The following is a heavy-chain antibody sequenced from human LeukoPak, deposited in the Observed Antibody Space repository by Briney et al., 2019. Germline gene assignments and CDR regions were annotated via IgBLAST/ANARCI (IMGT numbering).Heavy chain of an antibody. CDR1: GGSISSSSSY. Sequence: PSETLSLTCTVSGGSISSSSSYWGWIRQPPGKGLEWIGSIYYSGNTYYNPSLKSRVTISVDTSKNQFSLKMSSVTAEDTAVYYCAREKKTGTARWFDPWGQGTLVTVSS. CDR2: IYYSGNT. CDR3: AREKKTGTARWFDP. V-gene: IGHV4-39*02. D-gene: IGHD1-1*01. J-gene: IGHJ5*02.